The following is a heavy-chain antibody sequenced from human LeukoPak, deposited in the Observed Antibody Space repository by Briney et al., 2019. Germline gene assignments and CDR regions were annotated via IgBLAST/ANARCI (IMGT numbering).Heavy chain of an antibody. V-gene: IGHV4-34*09. CDR2: INHSGST. CDR3: ASYCSSTSCSQQDKVFPAIGSGFDY. D-gene: IGHD2-2*01. CDR1: GGSFSGYY. Sequence: SETLSLTCAVYGGSFSGYYWSWIRQPPGKGLEWIGEINHSGSTYYNPSLKSRVTISVDTSKNQFSLKLSSVTAADTAVYYCASYCSSTSCSQQDKVFPAIGSGFDYWGRGTLVTVSS. J-gene: IGHJ4*02.